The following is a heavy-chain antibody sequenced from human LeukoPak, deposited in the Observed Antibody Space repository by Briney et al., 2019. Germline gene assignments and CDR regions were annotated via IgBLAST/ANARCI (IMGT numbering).Heavy chain of an antibody. D-gene: IGHD6-13*01. CDR3: AIWYSSSPSGWLL. CDR1: GGSISSSNW. Sequence: SETLSLTCAVSGGSISSSNWWSWVRQPPGKGLEWIGEIYHSGSTNYNPSLKSRVTISVDKSKNQFSLKLSSATAADTAVYYCAIWYSSSPSGWLLWGQGTLVTVSS. CDR2: IYHSGST. J-gene: IGHJ4*02. V-gene: IGHV4-4*02.